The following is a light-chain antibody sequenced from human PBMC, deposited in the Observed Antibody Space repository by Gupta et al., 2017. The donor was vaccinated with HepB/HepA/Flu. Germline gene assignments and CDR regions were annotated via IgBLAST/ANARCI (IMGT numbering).Light chain of an antibody. J-gene: IGKJ2*01. V-gene: IGKV1-33*01. CDR3: QQYYDLPYT. Sequence: DIQMTQSPSSLSASVGDRVTITCQASQDISNYLNWYQKKPGRAPNLLLYDASNLETGVSSRFSGSGSWKHFSLTISSLQPEDIAIYYCQQYYDLPYTFGRGTNLEIK. CDR2: DAS. CDR1: QDISNY.